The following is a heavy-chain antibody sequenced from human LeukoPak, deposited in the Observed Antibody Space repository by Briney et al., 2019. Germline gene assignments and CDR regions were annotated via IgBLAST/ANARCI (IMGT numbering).Heavy chain of an antibody. D-gene: IGHD6-6*01. CDR1: GGSISSYY. CDR2: IYTSGST. J-gene: IGHJ4*02. Sequence: SETLSLTCTVSGGSISSYYWSWIRQPPGKGLEWIGYIYTSGSTNYNPSLKSRVTISVDTSKNQFSLKLSSVTAADTAVYYCARGGARPFSYWGQGTLVTVSS. V-gene: IGHV4-4*09. CDR3: ARGGARPFSY.